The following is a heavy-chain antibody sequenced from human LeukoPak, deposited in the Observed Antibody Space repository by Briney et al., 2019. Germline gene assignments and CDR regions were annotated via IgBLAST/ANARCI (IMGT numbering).Heavy chain of an antibody. CDR1: GGSISSYY. D-gene: IGHD3-9*01. V-gene: IGHV4-59*08. Sequence: SETLSLTCTVSGGSISSYYWSWIRQPPGKGLEWIGYIYYSGSTNYNPSLKSRVTISVETSKNQFSLKLSSVTAADTAVYYCARHRRTGSLFDYWGQGTLVTVSS. CDR2: IYYSGST. CDR3: ARHRRTGSLFDY. J-gene: IGHJ4*02.